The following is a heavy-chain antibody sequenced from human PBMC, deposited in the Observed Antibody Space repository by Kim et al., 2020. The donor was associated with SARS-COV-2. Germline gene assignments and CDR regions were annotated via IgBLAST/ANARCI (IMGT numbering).Heavy chain of an antibody. CDR3: ARVPYGDYVNWFDP. CDR1: GFTFSSCW. CDR2: IKQDGSEK. J-gene: IGHJ5*02. Sequence: GGSLRLSCAASGFTFSSCWMSWVRQAPGKGLEWVANIKQDGSEKYYVDSVKGRFTISRDNAKNSLYLQMNSLRAEDTAVYYCARVPYGDYVNWFDPWGQGTLVTVSS. D-gene: IGHD4-17*01. V-gene: IGHV3-7*01.